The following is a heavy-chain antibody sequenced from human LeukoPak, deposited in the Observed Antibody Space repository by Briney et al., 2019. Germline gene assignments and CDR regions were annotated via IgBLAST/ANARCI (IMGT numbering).Heavy chain of an antibody. J-gene: IGHJ4*02. CDR3: ARDMGAPDYGSYSVDY. Sequence: PSETLSLTCTVSGGSISGYYWSWVRQSPGKGLEWIGYIYYSGSTNYNPSLKSRVTISRDMSTNQFSLKMTSVTAADTAVYFCARDMGAPDYGSYSVDYWGQGTLVTVSS. D-gene: IGHD4-23*01. CDR2: IYYSGST. CDR1: GGSISGYY. V-gene: IGHV4-59*01.